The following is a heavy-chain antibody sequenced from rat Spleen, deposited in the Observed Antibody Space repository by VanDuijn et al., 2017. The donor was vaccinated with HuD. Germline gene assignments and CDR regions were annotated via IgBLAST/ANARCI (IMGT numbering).Heavy chain of an antibody. J-gene: IGHJ4*01. CDR3: AREPPFYYVFDA. Sequence: QVQLKESGPGLVQPSQTLSLTCTVAGFSLASYHVHWVRQPPGKGLEWMGLIWNTGGTRYNSALKSRLSISKDTSKSQVFLKMNSLQTEDTATYYCAREPPFYYVFDAWGQGASVTVSS. V-gene: IGHV2-41*01. CDR2: IWNTGGT. CDR1: GFSLASYH.